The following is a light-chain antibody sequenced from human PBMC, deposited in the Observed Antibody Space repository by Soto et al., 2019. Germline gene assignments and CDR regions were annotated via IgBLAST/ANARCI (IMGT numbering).Light chain of an antibody. CDR3: SSYTSSSKVV. CDR1: SSDVGGYNY. Sequence: QSVLTQPASVSGSPGQSITISCTGTSSDVGGYNYVSWYQQHPGKAPKRMIYEVSNRPSGVSNRFSGSKSGNTASLTISGLQAEDEADYYCSSYTSSSKVVFGGGTKLTVL. CDR2: EVS. V-gene: IGLV2-14*01. J-gene: IGLJ2*01.